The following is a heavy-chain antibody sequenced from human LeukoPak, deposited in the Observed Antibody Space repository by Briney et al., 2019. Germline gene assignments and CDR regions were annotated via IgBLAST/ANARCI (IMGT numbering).Heavy chain of an antibody. CDR3: ARRTMWDTNGWLSPDY. Sequence: ASVKVSCKASGYTFTSYDINWVRQATGQGLEWMGWMNPNCGNTGYAQKFQGRVTMTRNTSISTAYMELSSLRSEDTAVYYCARRTMWDTNGWLSPDYWGQGTLVTVSS. D-gene: IGHD6-19*01. CDR1: GYTFTSYD. J-gene: IGHJ4*02. CDR2: MNPNCGNT. V-gene: IGHV1-8*01.